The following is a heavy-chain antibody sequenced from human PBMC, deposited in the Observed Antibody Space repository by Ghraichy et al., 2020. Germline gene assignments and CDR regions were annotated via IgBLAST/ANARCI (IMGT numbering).Heavy chain of an antibody. V-gene: IGHV3-30-3*01. CDR2: ISYDGSNK. J-gene: IGHJ5*02. D-gene: IGHD3-3*01. Sequence: GGSLRLSCAASGFTFSSYAMHWVRQAPGKGLEWVAVISYDGSNKYYADSVKGRFTISRDNSKNTLYLQMNSLRAEDTAVYYCARDLVTYYDFWSGYSANWFDPWGQGTLVTVSS. CDR1: GFTFSSYA. CDR3: ARDLVTYYDFWSGYSANWFDP.